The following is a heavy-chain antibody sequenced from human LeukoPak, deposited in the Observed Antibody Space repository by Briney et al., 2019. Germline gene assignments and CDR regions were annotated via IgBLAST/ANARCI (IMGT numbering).Heavy chain of an antibody. V-gene: IGHV1-2*02. CDR1: GYTFTGYY. D-gene: IGHD4-17*01. J-gene: IGHJ4*02. CDR3: ARETTVTTYEFDY. CDR2: INPNSGGT. Sequence: ASVKVSCKASGYTFTGYYMHWVRQAPGQGLEWMGWINPNSGGTNYARKFQGRVTMTRDTSISTAYMELSRLRSDDTAVYYCARETTVTTYEFDYWGQGTLVTVSS.